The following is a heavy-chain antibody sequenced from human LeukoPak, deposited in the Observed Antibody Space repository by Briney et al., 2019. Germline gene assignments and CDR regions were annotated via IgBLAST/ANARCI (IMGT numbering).Heavy chain of an antibody. CDR1: GYTFTSYG. CDR3: ARWSHRVGAGGY. J-gene: IGHJ4*02. Sequence: ASVKVSCKASGYTFTSYGISWVRQAPGQGLEWMGWISAYNGNTNYAQKLQGRVTMTTDTSTSTAYMELRSLRSDDTAVYYRARWSHRVGAGGYWGQGTLVTVSS. V-gene: IGHV1-18*01. CDR2: ISAYNGNT. D-gene: IGHD1-26*01.